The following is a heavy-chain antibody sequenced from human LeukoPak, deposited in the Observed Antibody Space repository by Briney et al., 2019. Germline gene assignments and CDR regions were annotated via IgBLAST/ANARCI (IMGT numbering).Heavy chain of an antibody. Sequence: PGGSLRLSCAASGFTFRSYAMTWVRQAPGKGLEWVSGITASGGSTYYADSVKGRFTISRDNSKDTLYLQMNSLRVEDTAIYYCAKDRELAAVGWFDPWGQGTLVTVSS. CDR1: GFTFRSYA. CDR2: ITASGGST. V-gene: IGHV3-23*01. D-gene: IGHD6-13*01. J-gene: IGHJ5*02. CDR3: AKDRELAAVGWFDP.